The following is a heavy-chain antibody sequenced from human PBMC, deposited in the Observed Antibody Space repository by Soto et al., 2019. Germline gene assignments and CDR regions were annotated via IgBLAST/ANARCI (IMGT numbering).Heavy chain of an antibody. CDR2: WFYSGTP. CDR3: GRVGRSSKASGAIDI. Sequence: SLSPLCTVSGTSIATRDSCWSWILQHPVNGLGCFGLWFYSGTPYYNPSLQSRFTIRVPTARPQFSLILTAVTAAAPAVSSCGRVGRSSKASGAIDIWGQGTKVTVSS. D-gene: IGHD6-25*01. J-gene: IGHJ3*02. V-gene: IGHV4-31*03. CDR1: GTSIATRDSC.